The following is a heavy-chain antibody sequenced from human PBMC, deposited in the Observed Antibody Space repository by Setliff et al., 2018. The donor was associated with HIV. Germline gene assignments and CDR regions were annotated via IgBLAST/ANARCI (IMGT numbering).Heavy chain of an antibody. CDR2: FRHSGTT. CDR3: ARGGRSTVTQWAWFDP. J-gene: IGHJ5*02. Sequence: SETLSLTCAVYGGSFSGYFWSWIRQSPGKGLEWIGEFRHSGTTNINPSLNSRVTISGDTTKNQISLKLTSVTAADTAVYYCARGGRSTVTQWAWFDPWGQGTLVTVSS. D-gene: IGHD4-17*01. V-gene: IGHV4-34*01. CDR1: GGSFSGYF.